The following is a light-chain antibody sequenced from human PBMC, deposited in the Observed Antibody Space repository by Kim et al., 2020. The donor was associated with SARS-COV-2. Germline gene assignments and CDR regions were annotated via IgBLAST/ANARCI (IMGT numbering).Light chain of an antibody. J-gene: IGKJ2*01. Sequence: LSVSPGERATLSCRASQSVSSNLAWYQQKPGQAPRLLIYGASTRATGIPARFSGNGSGTEFTLTISSLQSEDFAVYYCQQYNNWYTFGQGTKLEI. CDR2: GAS. CDR1: QSVSSN. V-gene: IGKV3-15*01. CDR3: QQYNNWYT.